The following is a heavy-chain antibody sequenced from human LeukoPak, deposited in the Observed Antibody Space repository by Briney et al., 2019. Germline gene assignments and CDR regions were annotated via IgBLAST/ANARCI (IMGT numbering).Heavy chain of an antibody. V-gene: IGHV3-20*04. J-gene: IGHJ6*02. CDR2: INWNGGST. Sequence: GGSLRLSCAASGFTFDDYGMSWVRQAPGKGLEWVSGINWNGGSTGYADSVKGRFTISRDNAKNSLYLQMNSLRAEDTALYYCARDIVRVVVVVAATPNVGMDVWGQGTTVTVSS. CDR3: ARDIVRVVVVVAATPNVGMDV. CDR1: GFTFDDYG. D-gene: IGHD2-15*01.